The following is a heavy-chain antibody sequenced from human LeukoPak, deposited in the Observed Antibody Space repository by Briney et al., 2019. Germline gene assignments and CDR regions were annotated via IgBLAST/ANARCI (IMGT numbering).Heavy chain of an antibody. V-gene: IGHV4-39*01. CDR2: IYYSGST. Sequence: SETLSLTCTVSGGSISSSSYYWGWIRQPPGKGLEWIGSIYYSGSTYYNPSLKSRVTISVDTSKNQFSLKLSSVTAADTAVYYCARCGYDILTGYRPLDCWGQGTLVTVSS. CDR1: GGSISSSSYY. CDR3: ARCGYDILTGYRPLDC. D-gene: IGHD3-9*01. J-gene: IGHJ4*02.